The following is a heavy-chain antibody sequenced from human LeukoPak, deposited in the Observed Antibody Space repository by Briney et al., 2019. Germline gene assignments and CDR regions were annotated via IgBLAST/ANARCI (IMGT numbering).Heavy chain of an antibody. D-gene: IGHD3-16*01. J-gene: IGHJ4*02. CDR3: AKGRGFRVWDPWDN. V-gene: IGHV3-23*01. CDR1: GDSLSSGFYS. Sequence: PSETLSLTCAVSGDSLSSGFYSWSWIRQPPGKGLEWVSGITNSGENTYYADSVKGRFTISRDNSKNTLFLEMNSLRVEDTAVYYCAKGRGFRVWDPWDNWGQGTLITVSS. CDR2: ITNSGENT.